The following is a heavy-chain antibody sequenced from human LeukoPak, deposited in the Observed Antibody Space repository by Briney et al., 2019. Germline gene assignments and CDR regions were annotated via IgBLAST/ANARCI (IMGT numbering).Heavy chain of an antibody. CDR2: ISSSGSTI. V-gene: IGHV3-48*04. Sequence: GGSLRLSCAASGFTFSSYSMNWVRQAPGKGLEWVSYISSSGSTIYYADSVKGRFTISRDNAKNSLYLQMNSLRAEDTAVYYCARYIRGLYYFDYWGQGTLVTVSS. CDR1: GFTFSSYS. J-gene: IGHJ4*02. CDR3: ARYIRGLYYFDY.